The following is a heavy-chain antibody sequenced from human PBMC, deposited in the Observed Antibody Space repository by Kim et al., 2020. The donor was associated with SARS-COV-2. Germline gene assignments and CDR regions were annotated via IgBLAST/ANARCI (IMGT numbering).Heavy chain of an antibody. Sequence: GGSLRLSCVASGFTFDTYAMSWVRQAPGKGLEWVSVISGNGVNKFYADSVRGRFTISRDNSKDTLYLQMNSLRDEDMALYYCAKVVVMDGYNYYYYYGMDVWGQGTTVTVSS. V-gene: IGHV3-23*01. CDR2: ISGNGVNK. D-gene: IGHD3-22*01. J-gene: IGHJ6*02. CDR1: GFTFDTYA. CDR3: AKVVVMDGYNYYYYYGMDV.